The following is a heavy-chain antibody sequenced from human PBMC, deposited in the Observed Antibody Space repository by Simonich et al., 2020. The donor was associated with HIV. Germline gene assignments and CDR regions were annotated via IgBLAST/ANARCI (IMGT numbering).Heavy chain of an antibody. V-gene: IGHV4-34*01. CDR1: GGSFSGYY. CDR2: INHSGIT. Sequence: QVQLQQWGAGLLKPSETLSLTCAVYGGSFSGYYWSWIRQPPGKGLEWIGEINHSGITNDNPSLKSRVTISVDTSKNQFSLKRSSVTAADTAVYYCARGRRWAYYWGQGTLVTVSS. CDR3: ARGRRWAYY. J-gene: IGHJ4*02. D-gene: IGHD6-13*01.